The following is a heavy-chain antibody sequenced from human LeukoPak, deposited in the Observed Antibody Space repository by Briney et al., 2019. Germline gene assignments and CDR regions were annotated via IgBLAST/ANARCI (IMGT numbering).Heavy chain of an antibody. CDR2: INSDGSSI. CDR1: GFTFSSYW. D-gene: IGHD3-10*01. Sequence: GGSLRLSCAASGFTFSSYWVHWVRQAPGKGLVWVSRINSDGSSIRYADSVKGRFTISRDNSKNTLYLQMNSLRAEDTAVYYCARDHSMVRGVISYFDYWGQGTLVTVSS. V-gene: IGHV3-74*01. CDR3: ARDHSMVRGVISYFDY. J-gene: IGHJ4*02.